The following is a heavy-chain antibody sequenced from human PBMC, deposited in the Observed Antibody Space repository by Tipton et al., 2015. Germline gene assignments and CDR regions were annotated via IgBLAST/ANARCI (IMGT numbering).Heavy chain of an antibody. CDR3: ARGRFGDLPYFDS. J-gene: IGHJ4*02. CDR2: FSRTGAYI. CDR1: GFASGSSFSDYD. V-gene: IGHV3-21*01. Sequence: SLRLSCLASGFASGSSFSDYDMNWVRQAPGKGLEWVSLFSRTGAYIYYADSVKGRFTISRDNAKSSLYLQMNSLRAEDSAIYYCARGRFGDLPYFDSWGQGTLVTVSS. D-gene: IGHD3-10*01.